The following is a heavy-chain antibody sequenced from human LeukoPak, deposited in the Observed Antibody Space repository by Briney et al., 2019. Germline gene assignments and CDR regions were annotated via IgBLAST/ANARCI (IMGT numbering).Heavy chain of an antibody. V-gene: IGHV3-49*03. J-gene: IGHJ3*02. Sequence: GGSLRLSCTASGFTFGSYSIAWFRQAPGKGLEWVGFIRSKAYSGTAEYAAAVKGRFTISRDDSSSIGYLQMNSLEPEHTAVYYCTRVPIRPVTLVIVVRGPDVFDIWGRGTMVTVSS. CDR3: TRVPIRPVTLVIVVRGPDVFDI. CDR2: IRSKAYSGTA. D-gene: IGHD3-22*01. CDR1: GFTFGSYS.